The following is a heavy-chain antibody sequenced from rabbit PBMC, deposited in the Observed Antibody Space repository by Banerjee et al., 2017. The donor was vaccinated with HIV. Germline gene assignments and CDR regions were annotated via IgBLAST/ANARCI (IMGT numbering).Heavy chain of an antibody. CDR2: IYPGSGRI. J-gene: IGHJ4*01. D-gene: IGHD4-2*01. CDR1: GFDFSSYR. Sequence: QLKETGGGLVQPGGSLTLSCKASGFDFSSYRMSRVRQAPGKGLEWIGGIYPGSGRIYYASWVNGRFTISSDNAQNTVDLQVNSLTAADTATYFCARVLDAGYAGYDYASFNLWGPGTLVTVS. V-gene: IGHV1S7*01. CDR3: ARVLDAGYAGYDYASFNL.